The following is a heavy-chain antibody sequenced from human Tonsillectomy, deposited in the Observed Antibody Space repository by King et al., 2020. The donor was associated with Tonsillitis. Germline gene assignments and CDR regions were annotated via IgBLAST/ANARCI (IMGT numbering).Heavy chain of an antibody. D-gene: IGHD6-19*01. Sequence: VQLVESGGGLVQPGGSLRLSCVASGFTFRTYAMSWVRQAPGKGLEWVSGISGSGGNTYYADSAKGRFTISRDNSKNTLYLQMNSMRAEDTAVYYCANGDIAVAANRYFDYWGQGTLVTVSS. CDR2: ISGSGGNT. V-gene: IGHV3-23*04. CDR1: GFTFRTYA. J-gene: IGHJ4*02. CDR3: ANGDIAVAANRYFDY.